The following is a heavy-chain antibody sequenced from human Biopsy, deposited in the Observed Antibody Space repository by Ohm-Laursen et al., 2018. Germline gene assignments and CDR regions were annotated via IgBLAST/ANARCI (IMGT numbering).Heavy chain of an antibody. CDR3: ARRGSGGRSFDH. D-gene: IGHD2-15*01. Sequence: GTLSLTRAVSGGSISSFYWTWIRQPPGKEPEWIGDISDSGSTNYKPSLKSRVIISVDTSKNQFSLNLSSVTAADTAVYYCARRGSGGRSFDHWGQGTLVTVSS. CDR1: GGSISSFY. J-gene: IGHJ4*02. CDR2: ISDSGST. V-gene: IGHV4-59*08.